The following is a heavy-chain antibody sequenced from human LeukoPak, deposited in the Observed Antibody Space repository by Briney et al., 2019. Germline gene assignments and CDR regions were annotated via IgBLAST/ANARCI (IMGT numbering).Heavy chain of an antibody. J-gene: IGHJ2*01. CDR3: ATKNRGYSYGVTYWYFDL. CDR2: IYYSGST. D-gene: IGHD5-18*01. Sequence: PSETLSLTCTVSGGSISSSSYYWGWIRQPPGKGLEWIGSIYYSGSTYYNPSLKSRVTISVDTSKNQFSLKLSSVTAADTAVYYCATKNRGYSYGVTYWYFDLWGRGTLVTVSS. V-gene: IGHV4-39*07. CDR1: GGSISSSSYY.